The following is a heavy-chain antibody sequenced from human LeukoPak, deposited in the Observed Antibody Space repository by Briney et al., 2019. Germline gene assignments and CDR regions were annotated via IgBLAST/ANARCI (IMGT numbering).Heavy chain of an antibody. J-gene: IGHJ4*02. Sequence: GGSLRLSCAASGFTFSGSAMHWVRQASGKGLEWVGRIRSKANSYATAYAASVKGRFTISRDDSKNTAYLQMNSLRAEDTAVYYCAKDLAGSGSYSFDYWGQGTLVTVSS. CDR1: GFTFSGSA. D-gene: IGHD1-26*01. CDR3: AKDLAGSGSYSFDY. V-gene: IGHV3-73*01. CDR2: IRSKANSYAT.